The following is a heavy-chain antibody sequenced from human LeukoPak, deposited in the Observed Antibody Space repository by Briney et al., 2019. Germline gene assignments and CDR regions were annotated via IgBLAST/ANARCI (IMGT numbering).Heavy chain of an antibody. D-gene: IGHD3-3*01. CDR3: VNDQSGYFDY. CDR1: GFTFNSYA. CDR2: ISGSDGST. J-gene: IGHJ4*02. Sequence: GGSLRLSCAASGFTFNSYAMSWVRQAPGKGLEWVSAISGSDGSTYYADSVKGRFTISRDNSKNTLYLQMNSLRAEDTAVYYCVNDQSGYFDYWGQGTLVTVSS. V-gene: IGHV3-23*01.